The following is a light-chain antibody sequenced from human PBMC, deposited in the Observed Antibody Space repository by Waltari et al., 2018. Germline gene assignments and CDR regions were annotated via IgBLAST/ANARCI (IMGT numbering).Light chain of an antibody. CDR3: MQLTQWPWT. Sequence: DAVLTQSPLSLPVTLGQPASISCRSSQSLLSSDGNTYVSWVQPRTGQSPRRLIDKVFDRDAGVPDRFSGSGSGTDFTLKISRVEAEDVGDYYCMQLTQWPWTFGQGTKVEIK. V-gene: IGKV2-30*01. J-gene: IGKJ1*01. CDR2: KVF. CDR1: QSLLSSDGNTY.